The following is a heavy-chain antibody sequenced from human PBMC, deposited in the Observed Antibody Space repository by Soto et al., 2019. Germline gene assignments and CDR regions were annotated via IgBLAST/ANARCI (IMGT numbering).Heavy chain of an antibody. CDR3: SRGAAGFDY. CDR1: GFTFSSYD. J-gene: IGHJ4*02. CDR2: IGKAGDT. D-gene: IGHD6-13*01. V-gene: IGHV3-13*01. Sequence: EVQLVESGGDLIQPGGSLRLSCAASGFTFSSYDFHWVRQTTGKGLEWVSGIGKAGDTYYAGSVKGRFTISRENAKNSVYLQLNSLRAGDTAVYYCSRGAAGFDYWGQGTLVTVSS.